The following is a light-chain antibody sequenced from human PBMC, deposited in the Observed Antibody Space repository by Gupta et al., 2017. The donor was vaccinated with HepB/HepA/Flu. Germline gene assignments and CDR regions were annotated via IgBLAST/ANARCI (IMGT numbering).Light chain of an antibody. CDR1: ASNFGSES. V-gene: IGLV1-44*01. CDR3: AAWDDSLNGQL. CDR2: DNH. J-gene: IGLJ2*01. Sequence: QSVLTQPPSASGTPGQRVTISCSGSASNFGSESVTWYRQLPGTAPKLLIYDNHKRPSGVPDRISGSKSGTSASLAISGLQSEDEGFYYCAAWDDSLNGQLFGGGTKLTVL.